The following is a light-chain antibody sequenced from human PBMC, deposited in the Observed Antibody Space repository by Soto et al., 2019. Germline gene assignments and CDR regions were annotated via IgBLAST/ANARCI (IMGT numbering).Light chain of an antibody. CDR1: SSDVGSYNL. CDR2: EGS. Sequence: QSVLTQPASVSGSPGQSITISCTGTSSDVGSYNLVSWYQQHPGKAPKLMIYEGSKRPSGVSNRFSGSKSGNTASLTISGLQAEDEADYYCCSYAGGSTPVFGGGTKVTVL. CDR3: CSYAGGSTPV. V-gene: IGLV2-23*01. J-gene: IGLJ2*01.